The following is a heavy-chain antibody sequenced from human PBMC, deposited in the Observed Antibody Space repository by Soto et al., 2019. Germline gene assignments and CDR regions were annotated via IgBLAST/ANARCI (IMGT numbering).Heavy chain of an antibody. CDR2: LSGDNGDI. J-gene: IGHJ4*02. V-gene: IGHV1-18*01. Sequence: ASVKVSCKASDYTFNSYGISWVRKAPGQGLEWMGWLSGDNGDIKYAQKFQGRVTMTTDISTSTVYMELRSLSSDDTAVYFCAGSRGFGFDFWGQGTLVTVSS. D-gene: IGHD2-15*01. CDR1: DYTFNSYG. CDR3: AGSRGFGFDF.